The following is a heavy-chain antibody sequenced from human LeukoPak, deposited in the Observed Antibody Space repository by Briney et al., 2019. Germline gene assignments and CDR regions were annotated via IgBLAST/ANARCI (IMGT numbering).Heavy chain of an antibody. V-gene: IGHV3-21*01. Sequence: PGGSLRLSCAASGFTFSRYSMNWVRQAPGKGVEGVASISSTSTFIYSADSVKARLTISRDTAKNSLFLQMNSLRSDYTAIYYCARDYFDSSDYPQTYYYYYMDVWGKGTTVTVSS. CDR1: GFTFSRYS. CDR2: ISSTSTFI. CDR3: ARDYFDSSDYPQTYYYYYMDV. D-gene: IGHD3-22*01. J-gene: IGHJ6*03.